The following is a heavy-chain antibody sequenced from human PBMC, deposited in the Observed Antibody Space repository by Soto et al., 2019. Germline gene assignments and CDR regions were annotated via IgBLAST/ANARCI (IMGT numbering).Heavy chain of an antibody. D-gene: IGHD3-10*01. CDR1: GGTFSSYA. CDR2: FIPIFGTA. J-gene: IGHJ6*02. Sequence: QVQLVQSGAEVKKPGSSVKVSCKASGGTFSSYAISWVRQAPGQGLEWMGGFIPIFGTANYAQKFQGRVTITAHESTSTAYKELSSLRSEDTAVYYCARGALYRRITMVRGVTNYYYSMDVWGQGTTVTVSS. CDR3: ARGALYRRITMVRGVTNYYYSMDV. V-gene: IGHV1-69*01.